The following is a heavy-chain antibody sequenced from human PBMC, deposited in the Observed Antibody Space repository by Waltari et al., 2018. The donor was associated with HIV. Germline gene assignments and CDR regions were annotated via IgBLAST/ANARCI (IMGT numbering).Heavy chain of an antibody. CDR1: GGSISGYY. CDR2: MATSGST. Sequence: QVQLQESGPGLVKPSETLSLTCTVSGGSISGYYWSWIRQPGGKGLEWIGRMATSGSTSDNASLESRVTRSVDTAKNQFALKLSSVTAADTAVYYCARENDTAWRALGHWGQGTLVTVSS. J-gene: IGHJ4*02. CDR3: ARENDTAWRALGH. D-gene: IGHD3-16*01. V-gene: IGHV4-4*07.